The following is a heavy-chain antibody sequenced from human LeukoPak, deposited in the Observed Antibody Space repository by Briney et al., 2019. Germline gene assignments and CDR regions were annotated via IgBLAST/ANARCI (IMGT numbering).Heavy chain of an antibody. CDR1: GGSISSSSYY. D-gene: IGHD3-10*01. Sequence: SETLSLTCTVSGGSISSSSYYWGWIRQPPGKGLEWIGSIYYSGSTYYNPSLKSRVTISVDTSKNQFSLKLSSVTAADTAVYYSASQLYYYGSGSYYPVWGQGTTVTVSS. CDR2: IYYSGST. J-gene: IGHJ6*02. V-gene: IGHV4-39*01. CDR3: ASQLYYYGSGSYYPV.